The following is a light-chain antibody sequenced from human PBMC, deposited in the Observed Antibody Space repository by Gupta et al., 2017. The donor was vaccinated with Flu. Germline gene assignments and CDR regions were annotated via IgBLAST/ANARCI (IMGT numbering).Light chain of an antibody. Sequence: ERGSLTCRPRQSISNNYVDWYQQKPGQWPKLLIYCASNRATGVADRFSGSGSGTDFTLTISRLEAEDFAMYYCQQYDTSPLTFGGGTKVEIK. CDR2: CAS. CDR1: QSISNNY. CDR3: QQYDTSPLT. V-gene: IGKV3-20*01. J-gene: IGKJ4*01.